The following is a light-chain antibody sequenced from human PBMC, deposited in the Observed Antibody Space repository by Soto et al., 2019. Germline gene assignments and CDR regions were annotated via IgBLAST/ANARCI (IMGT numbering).Light chain of an antibody. Sequence: EVVLTQSPGTLSLSPGERATLSCRASQSVSNTYVAWYQHIPGQTPRLLIYAASSRATGISDRFSGSGSGTDLNLTISRLEPGDFAVYYCHQYDSSPTFGQGTRLEIK. CDR1: QSVSNTY. CDR2: AAS. J-gene: IGKJ5*01. CDR3: HQYDSSPT. V-gene: IGKV3-20*01.